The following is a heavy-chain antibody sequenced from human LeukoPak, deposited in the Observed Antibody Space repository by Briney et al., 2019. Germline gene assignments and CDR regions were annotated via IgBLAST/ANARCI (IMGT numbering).Heavy chain of an antibody. D-gene: IGHD3-22*01. CDR1: GYTFTGYY. V-gene: IGHV1-2*02. CDR2: INPNSGGT. J-gene: IGHJ4*02. Sequence: ASVKVSCKASGYTFTGYYMHWVRRAPGQGLEWMGWINPNSGGTNYAQKFQGRVTMTRDTSISTAYMELSRLRSDDTAVYYCARAPTYYYDMGPDYWGQGTLVTVSS. CDR3: ARAPTYYYDMGPDY.